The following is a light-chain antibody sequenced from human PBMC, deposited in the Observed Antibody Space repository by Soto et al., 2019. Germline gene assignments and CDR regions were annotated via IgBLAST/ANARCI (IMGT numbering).Light chain of an antibody. CDR2: VNSDGRH. V-gene: IGLV4-69*01. J-gene: IGLJ3*02. CDR1: SGHSNYA. CDR3: QAWVTGMV. Sequence: QLVLTQSPSASASLRASVKLTCTLSSGHSNYAITWHQQQPEKGPRYLMKVNSDGRHTKGDGIPDRFSGSSSGAERYLTISSLQSEDEADYYCQAWVTGMVFGGGTKLTVL.